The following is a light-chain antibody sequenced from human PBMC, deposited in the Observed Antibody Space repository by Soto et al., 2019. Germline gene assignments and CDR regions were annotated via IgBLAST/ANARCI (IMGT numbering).Light chain of an antibody. V-gene: IGKV3-11*01. Sequence: EIVLTQSPAILSLPPGERATLSCRASQSVNSYLAWYQQKPDQAPRLLIYDASNRVTGIPARFTGSGSGTDFTLTISSLEPEDFAVYYCQQRSNGITFGQGTRLEIK. CDR2: DAS. CDR1: QSVNSY. CDR3: QQRSNGIT. J-gene: IGKJ5*01.